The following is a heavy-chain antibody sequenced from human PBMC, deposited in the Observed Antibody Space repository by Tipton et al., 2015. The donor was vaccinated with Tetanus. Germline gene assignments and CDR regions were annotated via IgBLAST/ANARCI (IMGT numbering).Heavy chain of an antibody. CDR2: INHSGST. V-gene: IGHV4-34*01. CDR1: GGSFSGYY. J-gene: IGHJ4*02. D-gene: IGHD4-17*01. Sequence: TLSLTCAVYGGSFSGYYWSWIRQPPGKGLEWIGEINHSGSTNYNPSLKSRVTISVDTSKNQFSLKLSSVTAADTAVYYCARGRALTSDDYGDYPFDYWGQGTLVTVSS. CDR3: ARGRALTSDDYGDYPFDY.